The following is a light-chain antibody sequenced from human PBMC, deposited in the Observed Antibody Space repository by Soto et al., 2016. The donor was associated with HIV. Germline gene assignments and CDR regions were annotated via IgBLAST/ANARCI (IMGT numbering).Light chain of an antibody. J-gene: IGKJ2*01. CDR1: QNINSY. CDR2: AAS. CDR3: QQSYNAPRT. Sequence: DIQMTQSPSSLSASVGDRVTITCRASQNINSYLNWYQQKPGQAPKVLIYAASSLQSGVPSRFSGSGSGTDFTLTISSLQPEDFDCQQSYNAPRTFGQGTKLEIK. V-gene: IGKV1-39*01.